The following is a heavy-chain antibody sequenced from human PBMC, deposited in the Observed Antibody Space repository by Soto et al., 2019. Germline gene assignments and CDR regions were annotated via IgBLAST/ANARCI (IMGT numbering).Heavy chain of an antibody. CDR1: GFTFSSYG. CDR2: IWYDGSNK. Sequence: GGSLRLSCAASGFTFSSYGMHWVRQAPGKGLEWVAVIWYDGSNKYYADSVKGRFTISRDNSKNTLYLQMNSLRAEDTAVYYCARQTGSIAAAGTKPPLDYWGQGTLVTVSS. V-gene: IGHV3-33*01. J-gene: IGHJ4*02. D-gene: IGHD6-13*01. CDR3: ARQTGSIAAAGTKPPLDY.